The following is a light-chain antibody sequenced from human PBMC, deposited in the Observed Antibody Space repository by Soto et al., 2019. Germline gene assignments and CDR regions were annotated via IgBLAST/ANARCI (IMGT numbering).Light chain of an antibody. CDR2: GYK. J-gene: IGLJ1*01. CDR3: QSFDISLRGFV. Sequence: QSVLTQPPSVSGAPGQRITISSTGTSSNVGAGYDVHWYQHLPGRPPRLLVYGYKNRASGIPDRFSVSRSGTSDSLAITGLQAEDEGEYFCQSFDISLRGFVFGGGTKVTVL. CDR1: SSNVGAGYD. V-gene: IGLV1-40*02.